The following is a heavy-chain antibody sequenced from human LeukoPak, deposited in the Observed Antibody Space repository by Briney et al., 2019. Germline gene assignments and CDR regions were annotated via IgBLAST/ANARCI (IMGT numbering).Heavy chain of an antibody. CDR1: GDSISSGDYY. D-gene: IGHD6-13*01. Sequence: SETLSLTCTVSGDSISSGDYYWSWIRQPAGKGLEWIGRISSSGSTNYNPSLKSRVTISVDTSKNQFSLKLSSVTAADTAVYYCAREDLYSSSITFGYWGQGTLVTVSS. J-gene: IGHJ4*02. CDR2: ISSSGST. V-gene: IGHV4-61*02. CDR3: AREDLYSSSITFGY.